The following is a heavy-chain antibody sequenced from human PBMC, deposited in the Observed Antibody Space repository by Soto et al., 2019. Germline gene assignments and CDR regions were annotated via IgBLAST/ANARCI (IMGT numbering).Heavy chain of an antibody. J-gene: IGHJ4*02. CDR3: AKAGGIAVPGTHLDY. CDR1: GFTFSSYA. CDR2: ISGTGSST. V-gene: IGHV3-23*01. Sequence: EVQLLESGGGSVQPGGSLRPSCAASGFTFSSYAMSWVRQAPGKGQEWVSAISGTGSSTNYPDSVEGRFTISRDNSKNTLYLQMSSLRAEDTAVYYCAKAGGIAVPGTHLDYWGQGTLVTVSS. D-gene: IGHD6-19*01.